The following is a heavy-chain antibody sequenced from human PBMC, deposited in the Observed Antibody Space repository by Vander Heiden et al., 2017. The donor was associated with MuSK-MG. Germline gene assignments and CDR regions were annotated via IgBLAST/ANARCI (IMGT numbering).Heavy chain of an antibody. CDR1: GGPLSSGGYY. CDR3: ARRPRVYDILTGYYPGTYDY. D-gene: IGHD3-9*01. V-gene: IGHV4-31*03. CDR2: IYCSGST. Sequence: QVQLQESGPGLVKPSPTLSLPCTVSGGPLSSGGYYWGWIRQHPGKGLEWIGYIYCSGSTYYNPSLKSRVTISVDTSKNQFSLKLSSVTAADTAVYYCARRPRVYDILTGYYPGTYDYWGQGTLVTVSS. J-gene: IGHJ4*02.